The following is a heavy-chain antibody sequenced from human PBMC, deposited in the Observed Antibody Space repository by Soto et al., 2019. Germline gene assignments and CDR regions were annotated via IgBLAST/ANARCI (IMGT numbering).Heavy chain of an antibody. V-gene: IGHV3-9*01. Sequence: EVQLVESGGGLVQPGRSLRLSCAASGFTFDDYAMHWVRQAPGKGLEWVSGISWNSGSIGYADSVKGRFTISRDNAKNSLYLQMNSLRAEDTALYYCARYCSSTSCQYGDALDIWGQGTMVTVSS. D-gene: IGHD2-2*01. CDR1: GFTFDDYA. CDR2: ISWNSGSI. J-gene: IGHJ3*02. CDR3: ARYCSSTSCQYGDALDI.